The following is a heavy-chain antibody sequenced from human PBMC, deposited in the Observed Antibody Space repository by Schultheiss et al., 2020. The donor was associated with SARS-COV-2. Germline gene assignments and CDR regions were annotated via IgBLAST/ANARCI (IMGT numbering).Heavy chain of an antibody. CDR2: IGTAGDT. D-gene: IGHD1/OR15-1a*01. J-gene: IGHJ4*02. Sequence: GGSLRLSCAASGFTFSSYDMHWVRQATGKGLEWVSAIGTAGDTYYPGSVKGRFTISRENAKNSLYLQMNSLRAEDTAAYYCARGRNNGAFYFDYWGQGTLVTVSS. V-gene: IGHV3-13*01. CDR3: ARGRNNGAFYFDY. CDR1: GFTFSSYD.